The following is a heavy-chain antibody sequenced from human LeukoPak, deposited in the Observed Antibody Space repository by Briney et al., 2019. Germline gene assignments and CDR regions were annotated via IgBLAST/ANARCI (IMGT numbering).Heavy chain of an antibody. CDR3: ARLYSSSLGRVFDY. CDR1: GGSITSYY. D-gene: IGHD4-11*01. Sequence: PSETLSLTRTVSGGSITSYYWSWIRQPPGKGLEWIGYIYNSGSTNYNPSLKSRVTISVDTSKNQFSLKLSSVTAADTAVYYCARLYSSSLGRVFDYWGQGTLVTVSS. V-gene: IGHV4-59*01. J-gene: IGHJ4*02. CDR2: IYNSGST.